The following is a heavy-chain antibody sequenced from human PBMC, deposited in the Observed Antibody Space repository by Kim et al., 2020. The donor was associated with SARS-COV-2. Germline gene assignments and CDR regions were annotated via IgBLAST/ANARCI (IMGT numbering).Heavy chain of an antibody. Sequence: GGSLRLSCAGSGFDFSPAWMSWVRQTPGNGLEYIGRIKSKGSGGTAEYAAPVSGRFTISRDDSKNAVFLQMNSLKTEDTGIYYCTWDDRSKNDYWGQGALVTVSS. D-gene: IGHD1-26*01. CDR3: TWDDRSKNDY. V-gene: IGHV3-15*01. J-gene: IGHJ4*02. CDR2: IKSKGSGGTA. CDR1: GFDFSPAW.